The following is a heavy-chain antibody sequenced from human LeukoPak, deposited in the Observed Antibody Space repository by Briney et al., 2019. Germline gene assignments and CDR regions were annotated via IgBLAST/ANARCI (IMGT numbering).Heavy chain of an antibody. V-gene: IGHV4-59*01. CDR1: GGSISSYY. D-gene: IGHD5-12*01. Sequence: SETLSLTCTVSGGSISSYYWSWIRQPPGKGLEWIGYIYYSGSTNYNPSLKSRVTISVDTSKNQSSLKLSSVTAADTAVYYCARDGGYSGYDSFDYWGQGTLVTVSS. CDR3: ARDGGYSGYDSFDY. J-gene: IGHJ4*02. CDR2: IYYSGST.